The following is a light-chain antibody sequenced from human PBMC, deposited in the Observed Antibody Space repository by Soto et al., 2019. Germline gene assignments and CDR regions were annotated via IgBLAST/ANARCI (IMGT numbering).Light chain of an antibody. V-gene: IGKV1D-13*01. CDR2: GAS. J-gene: IGKJ5*01. CDR3: HQFNNPIT. Sequence: AMQLTQSPSSLSASVGDRVTITCRASQDISTALAWYQQKPGKPPKVLIYGASTLENGVPSRFIGSGSGTDFTLTISSLLPEDFATYYCHQFNNPITFGQGTRLEIK. CDR1: QDISTA.